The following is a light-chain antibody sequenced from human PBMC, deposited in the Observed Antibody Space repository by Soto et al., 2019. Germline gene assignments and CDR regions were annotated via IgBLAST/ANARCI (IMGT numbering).Light chain of an antibody. CDR2: GNR. J-gene: IGLJ3*02. CDR1: TSNLGAGYD. V-gene: IGLV1-40*01. Sequence: QSVLTQPPSVSGAPGQRVTLSCTGNTSNLGAGYDVHWYQQLPGAAPKLVIFGNRNRPSGVPERFSGSKSGTSASLAITGLQAEDEADYYRQAYDYTLTAPVFVGGTKLTVL. CDR3: QAYDYTLTAPV.